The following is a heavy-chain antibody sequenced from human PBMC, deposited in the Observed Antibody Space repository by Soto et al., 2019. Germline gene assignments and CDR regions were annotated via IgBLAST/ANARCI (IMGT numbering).Heavy chain of an antibody. D-gene: IGHD3-16*02. CDR1: GGSISSGGYY. V-gene: IGHV4-31*03. J-gene: IGHJ3*01. CDR3: ARVRVAHYDYAWGRYHPDAFDF. CDR2: IYFNGNT. Sequence: QVHLQESGPGLVMPSQTLSLTCTVSGGSISSGGYYWSWIRQHPGKGLEWIGYIYFNGNTHYSPSLASRVAISVDTSQNQISLKLNSVAAADTAVYYCARVRVAHYDYAWGRYHPDAFDFWGQGTKVAVSS.